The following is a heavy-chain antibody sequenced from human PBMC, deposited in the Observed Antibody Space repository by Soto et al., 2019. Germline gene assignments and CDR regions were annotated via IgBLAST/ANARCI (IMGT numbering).Heavy chain of an antibody. D-gene: IGHD3-22*01. CDR3: ARANTIRPYYFNMDV. CDR1: GYTLTSYA. V-gene: IGHV1-3*01. Sequence: ASVKVSCKASGYTLTSYAVQWVLQALGQSLEWMGWITVGRGNTNYPQKFQDRVTITRDTSASTANMELSSLRAEDTAVYYCARANTIRPYYFNMDVWGQATTVTVSS. CDR2: ITVGRGNT. J-gene: IGHJ6*02.